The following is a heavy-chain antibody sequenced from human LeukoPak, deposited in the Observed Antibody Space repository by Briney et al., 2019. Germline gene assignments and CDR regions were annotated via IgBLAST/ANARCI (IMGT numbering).Heavy chain of an antibody. CDR2: IIPIFGTA. V-gene: IGHV1-69*05. D-gene: IGHD5-18*01. J-gene: IGHJ4*02. CDR1: GGTFSSYA. CDR3: ASSRTTGYSNYVDY. Sequence: SVRVSCKASGGTFSSYAISWVRQAPGQGLEWMGGIIPIFGTANYAQKFQGRVTITTDESTSTAYMELSSLRSEDTAVYYCASSRTTGYSNYVDYWGQGTLVTVSS.